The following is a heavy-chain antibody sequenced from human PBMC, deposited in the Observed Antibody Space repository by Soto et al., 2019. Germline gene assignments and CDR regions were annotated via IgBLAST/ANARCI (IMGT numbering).Heavy chain of an antibody. D-gene: IGHD6-19*01. J-gene: IGHJ4*02. CDR2: IWYDGSNK. Sequence: GGSLRLSCAASGFTFSSYGMHWVRQAPGKGLEWVAVIWYDGSNKYYADSVKGRFTISRDNSKNTLYLQMNSLRAEDTAVYYCARAGIAVADMDYWGQGTLVTVSS. CDR1: GFTFSSYG. CDR3: ARAGIAVADMDY. V-gene: IGHV3-33*01.